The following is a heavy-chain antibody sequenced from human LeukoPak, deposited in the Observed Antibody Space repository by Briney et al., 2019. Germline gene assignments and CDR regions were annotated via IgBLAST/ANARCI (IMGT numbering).Heavy chain of an antibody. CDR3: ARLRFLEWLFVDWFDP. V-gene: IGHV4-61*02. CDR2: IYTSGST. Sequence: SQTLSLTCTVSGGSISSGSYYWSWIRQPAGKGLEWIGRIYTSGSTYYNPSLKSRVTISVDTSKNQFSLKLSSVTAADTAVYYCARLRFLEWLFVDWFDPWGQGTLVTVSS. D-gene: IGHD3-3*01. J-gene: IGHJ5*02. CDR1: GGSISSGSYY.